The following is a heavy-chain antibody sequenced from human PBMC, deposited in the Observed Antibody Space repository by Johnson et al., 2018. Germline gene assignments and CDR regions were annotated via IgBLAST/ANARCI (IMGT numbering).Heavy chain of an antibody. CDR1: GDSISSGTSY. CDR3: ARKPLEQRRSGGYYYYYMDV. D-gene: IGHD1/OR15-1a*01. J-gene: IGHJ6*03. V-gene: IGHV4-39*07. CDR2: IYYRGTT. Sequence: QVQLVQSGPGLVKPSETLSLTCSVSGDSISSGTSYWGWIRQPPGKTLEWIGSIYYRGTTYYNPSLKSRVTLLVDPSRNQFSLKLPSVTAADTAIDFCARKPLEQRRSGGYYYYYMDVGGKGTTVTVSS.